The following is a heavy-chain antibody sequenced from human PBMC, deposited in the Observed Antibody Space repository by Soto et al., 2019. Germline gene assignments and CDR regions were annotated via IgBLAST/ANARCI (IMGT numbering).Heavy chain of an antibody. CDR2: IYYTGST. CDR3: AGVAPPADV. V-gene: IGHV4-39*01. Sequence: PSETLSLTCTVSGGSISSSSYYWGWIRQPPGKGLEWIGSIYYTGSTYYNPPLKRRVTISVDTSKNQFSLKLSSVTAADTAVYYCAGVAPPADVWGQGTTVTVSS. J-gene: IGHJ6*02. D-gene: IGHD2-15*01. CDR1: GGSISSSSYY.